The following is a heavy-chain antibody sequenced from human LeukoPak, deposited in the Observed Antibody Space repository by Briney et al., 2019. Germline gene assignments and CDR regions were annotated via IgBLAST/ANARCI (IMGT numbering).Heavy chain of an antibody. J-gene: IGHJ4*02. CDR2: INPSDGST. CDR3: ARDCGITFGGAPLYYFDY. V-gene: IGHV1-46*01. D-gene: IGHD3-16*01. CDR1: GYTFTNYY. Sequence: ASVKFSCKASGYTFTNYYMDWVRQAPGQGLEWMGVINPSDGSTIYAQKFRGRFTMTTDTSTSTVYMELSNLRSDDTAVYYCARDCGITFGGAPLYYFDYWGQGTLVTVSS.